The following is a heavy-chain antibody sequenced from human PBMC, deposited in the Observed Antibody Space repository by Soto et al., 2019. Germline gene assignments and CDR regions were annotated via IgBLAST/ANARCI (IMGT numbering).Heavy chain of an antibody. V-gene: IGHV3-72*01. CDR3: ARSGSTTSCYDY. Sequence: EVQLVESGGGLVQPGGSLRLSCAASGFTFSDHYIDWVRQAPGKGLEWVGRTRNKGNTYTTEYAASVKGRFTTSRDDSKNSLYLQMKSLKTEDTAVYYCARSGSTTSCYDYWGQGTLVTVSP. CDR2: TRNKGNTYTT. J-gene: IGHJ4*02. D-gene: IGHD2-2*01. CDR1: GFTFSDHY.